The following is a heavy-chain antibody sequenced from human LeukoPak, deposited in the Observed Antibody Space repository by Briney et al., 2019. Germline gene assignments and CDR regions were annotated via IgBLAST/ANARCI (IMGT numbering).Heavy chain of an antibody. CDR2: IYYSGST. CDR1: SGSISSGGYY. J-gene: IGHJ2*01. CDR3: ARESTQTWWYFDL. Sequence: SETLSLTCTVSSGSISSGGYYWSWIRQHPGKGLGWIGYIYYSGSTYYNPSLKSRVTISVDTSKNQFSLKLSSVTAADTAVYYCARESTQTWWYFDLWGRGTLVTVSS. V-gene: IGHV4-31*03.